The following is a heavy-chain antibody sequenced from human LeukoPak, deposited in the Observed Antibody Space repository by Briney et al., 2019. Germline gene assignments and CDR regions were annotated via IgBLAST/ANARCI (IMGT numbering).Heavy chain of an antibody. V-gene: IGHV1-69*01. Sequence: ASVRVSCKASGGTFSSYAISWVRQAPGQGLEWMGGIIPIFGTANYAQKFQGRVTITADESTSTAYMELSSLRSEDTAVYYCARAGYRYSSSFYWDYWGQGTLVTVSS. J-gene: IGHJ4*02. D-gene: IGHD6-6*01. CDR1: GGTFSSYA. CDR2: IIPIFGTA. CDR3: ARAGYRYSSSFYWDY.